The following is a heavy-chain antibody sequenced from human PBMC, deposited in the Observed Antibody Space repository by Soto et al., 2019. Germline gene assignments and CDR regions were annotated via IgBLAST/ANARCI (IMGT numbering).Heavy chain of an antibody. D-gene: IGHD2-8*01. V-gene: IGHV4-34*01. CDR1: GGSFSGYY. CDR3: ARGPDYCTNGVCYTVYYYGMDV. Sequence: ETLSLTCAVYGGSFSGYYWSWIRQPPGKGLEWIGEINHSGSTNYNPSLKSRVTISVDTSKNQFSLKLSSVTAADTAVYYCARGPDYCTNGVCYTVYYYGMDVWGQGTTVTVSS. CDR2: INHSGST. J-gene: IGHJ6*02.